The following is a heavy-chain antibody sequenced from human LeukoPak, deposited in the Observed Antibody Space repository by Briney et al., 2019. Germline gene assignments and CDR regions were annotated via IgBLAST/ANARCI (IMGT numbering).Heavy chain of an antibody. CDR1: GFTFDDYG. J-gene: IGHJ6*03. D-gene: IGHD3-9*01. CDR3: ARASYDILTGYYSRDYYYYMDV. Sequence: GGSLRLSCAASGFTFDDYGMSWVRQAPGKGLEWVSGINWNGGSTGYADSVKGRFTISRDNAKNSLYLQMNSLRAEDTALYYCARASYDILTGYYSRDYYYYMDVWGKGTTVTVSS. CDR2: INWNGGST. V-gene: IGHV3-20*04.